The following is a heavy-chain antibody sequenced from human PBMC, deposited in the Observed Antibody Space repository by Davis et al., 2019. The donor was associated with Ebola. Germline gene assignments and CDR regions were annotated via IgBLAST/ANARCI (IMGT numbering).Heavy chain of an antibody. CDR3: AKDTSNVWFDV. CDR2: LGLSADT. CDR1: GFVFSSYV. D-gene: IGHD2-2*01. J-gene: IGHJ3*01. V-gene: IGHV3-23*01. Sequence: GGSLRLSCPASGFVFSSYVMSWVRRAPGKGLEWVSTLGLSADTYYADSVKGRFTISRDNSKNTLYLQMNSLRVEDTAIYYCAKDTSNVWFDVWGQGTMVTVSS.